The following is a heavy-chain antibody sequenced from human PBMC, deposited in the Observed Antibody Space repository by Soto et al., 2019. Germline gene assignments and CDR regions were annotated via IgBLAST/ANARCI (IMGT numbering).Heavy chain of an antibody. CDR2: INHSGST. J-gene: IGHJ5*02. Sequence: SETLSLTCAVYGGSFSGYYWSCLRQPPGKGLEGIGEINHSGSTNYNPSLKSRVTISVDTSKNQFSLKLSSVTAADTAVYYCARAGYYDSSGYYKRTSTWFDPWGQGTLVTVS. CDR3: ARAGYYDSSGYYKRTSTWFDP. V-gene: IGHV4-34*01. CDR1: GGSFSGYY. D-gene: IGHD3-22*01.